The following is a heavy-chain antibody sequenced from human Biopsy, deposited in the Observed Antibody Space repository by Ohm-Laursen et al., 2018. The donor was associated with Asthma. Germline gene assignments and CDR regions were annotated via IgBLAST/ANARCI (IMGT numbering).Heavy chain of an antibody. J-gene: IGHJ4*02. CDR1: GFTFSHYN. V-gene: IGHV3-21*01. Sequence: SLRLSCAASGFTFSHYNMNWARQAPGKGLEWVSSITDTSRYIEHADSVKGRFTISRDNAKNSLYLQMNSLRAEDTAVYYCARDGPELPTELDYWGPGTLVTVSS. D-gene: IGHD1-14*01. CDR2: ITDTSRYI. CDR3: ARDGPELPTELDY.